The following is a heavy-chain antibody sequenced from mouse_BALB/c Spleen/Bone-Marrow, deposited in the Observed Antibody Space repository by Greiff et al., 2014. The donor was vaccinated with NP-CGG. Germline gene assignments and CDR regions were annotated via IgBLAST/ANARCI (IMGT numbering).Heavy chain of an antibody. CDR2: ISSGGSYT. V-gene: IGHV5-6*01. Sequence: VQLQQSGGDLVKSGGSLKLSCAASGFTFSSYGMSWVRRTPDKRLEWVAIISSGGSYTYYPDSVKGRFTISRDNAKNTLYLQMSSLKSEDTAMYYCARHNYGYYAMDYWGQGTSVTVSS. J-gene: IGHJ4*01. CDR1: GFTFSSYG. CDR3: ARHNYGYYAMDY. D-gene: IGHD1-1*01.